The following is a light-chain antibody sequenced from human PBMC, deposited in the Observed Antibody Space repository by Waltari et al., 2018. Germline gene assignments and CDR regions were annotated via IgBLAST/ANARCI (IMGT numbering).Light chain of an antibody. V-gene: IGLV2-14*01. Sequence: QSALTQPASVSGSPGQSSTISCSGTSSDGGGYNYVPWYQPQPGKARKLMIYDVSSRPSGFSNRFSSSKSGSAASLTISELQGEDEADYDCSSYTSSSTLVFGTGTKVTVL. CDR1: SSDGGGYNY. CDR2: DVS. CDR3: SSYTSSSTLV. J-gene: IGLJ1*01.